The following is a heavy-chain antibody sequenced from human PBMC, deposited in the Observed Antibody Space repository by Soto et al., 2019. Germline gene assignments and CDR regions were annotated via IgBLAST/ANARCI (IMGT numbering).Heavy chain of an antibody. Sequence: VGSLRLSCAASGFTFSSYAMSWVRQAPGKGLEWVSAISGSGGSTYYADSVKGRFTISRDNSKNTLYLQMNSLRAEDTAVYYCAKLNGGHYGMDVWGQGTTVTVSS. J-gene: IGHJ6*02. V-gene: IGHV3-23*01. CDR1: GFTFSSYA. CDR3: AKLNGGHYGMDV. CDR2: ISGSGGST. D-gene: IGHD4-17*01.